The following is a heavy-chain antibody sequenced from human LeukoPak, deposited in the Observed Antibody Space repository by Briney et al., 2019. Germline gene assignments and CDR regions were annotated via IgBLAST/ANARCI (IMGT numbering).Heavy chain of an antibody. Sequence: ASVKVSCKASGYTFTSYDINWVRQATGQGLEWMGWISAYNGHTYYEQNFQGRLTMTTDTSTSTAYMELRSLRSDDTAVYYCAREEYCNSTRCYKAFDIWGQGTMVTVSS. CDR1: GYTFTSYD. CDR2: ISAYNGHT. D-gene: IGHD2/OR15-2a*01. V-gene: IGHV1-18*01. J-gene: IGHJ3*02. CDR3: AREEYCNSTRCYKAFDI.